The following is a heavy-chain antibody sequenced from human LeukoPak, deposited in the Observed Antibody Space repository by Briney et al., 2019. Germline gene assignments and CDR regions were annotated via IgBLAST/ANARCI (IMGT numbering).Heavy chain of an antibody. CDR2: FYPEDGET. CDR3: ATARVGYCSSTSCSYNWFDP. D-gene: IGHD2-2*01. V-gene: IGHV1-24*01. J-gene: IGHJ5*02. CDR1: GYTLNELS. Sequence: ASVKVSCKVSGYTLNELSMHWVRQAPGKGLEWMGGFYPEDGETIYAQKFQGRVTMTEDTSTDTAYMELSSLRSEDTAVYYCATARVGYCSSTSCSYNWFDPWGQGTLVTVSS.